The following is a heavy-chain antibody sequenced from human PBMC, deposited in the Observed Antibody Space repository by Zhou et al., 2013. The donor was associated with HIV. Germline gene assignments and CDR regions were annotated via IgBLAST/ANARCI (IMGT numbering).Heavy chain of an antibody. J-gene: IGHJ4*02. CDR3: ARAVVGASAFDY. CDR1: GYTLADIS. V-gene: IGHV1-46*01. CDR2: INPSGGST. D-gene: IGHD1-26*01. Sequence: QVQLVQSGAEVKEPGASVIVSCKVSGYTLADISVHWVRQTPGKGLEWMGIINPSGGSTTYAQKFQGRVAMTRDTSTSTVYMELSSLRSDDTAVYYCARAVVGASAFDYWGQGTLVTGLL.